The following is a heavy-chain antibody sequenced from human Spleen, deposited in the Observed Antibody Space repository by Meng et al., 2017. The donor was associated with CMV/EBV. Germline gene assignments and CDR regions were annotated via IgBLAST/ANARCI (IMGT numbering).Heavy chain of an antibody. CDR3: ARAARPGIYYYYGMDV. Sequence: GGSLGLSCAASESTFDDYGMSWVRQAPGKGLEWVSGIIWNGGSTGYADSVKGRFTISRDNAKNSLYLQMNSLRAEDTALYYCARAARPGIYYYYGMDVWGQGTTVTVSS. V-gene: IGHV3-20*04. J-gene: IGHJ6*02. CDR2: IIWNGGST. CDR1: ESTFDDYG. D-gene: IGHD6-13*01.